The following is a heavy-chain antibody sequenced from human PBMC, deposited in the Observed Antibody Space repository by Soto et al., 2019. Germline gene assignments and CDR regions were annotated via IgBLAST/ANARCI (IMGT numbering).Heavy chain of an antibody. CDR2: VYYSGST. Sequence: SETLSLTCTVSGGSISVYYWTWIRQPPGKGLEWIGSVYYSGSTNYYPSLKSRVTISVDTSKNQFSLKLNSVTAADTAVYYCERGEWQRLYIDYWGQGTPVTVSS. D-gene: IGHD5-12*01. CDR1: GGSISVYY. V-gene: IGHV4-59*01. CDR3: ERGEWQRLYIDY. J-gene: IGHJ4*02.